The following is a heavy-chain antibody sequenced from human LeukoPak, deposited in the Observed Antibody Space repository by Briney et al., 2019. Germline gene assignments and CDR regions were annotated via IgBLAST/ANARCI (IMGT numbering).Heavy chain of an antibody. J-gene: IGHJ4*02. CDR1: GFTSSSYD. CDR2: ISGGGGST. V-gene: IGHV3-23*01. D-gene: IGHD3-22*01. CDR3: ATLRMAGGSGHYYGC. Sequence: GGSLRLSCAVSGFTSSSYDMSWVRLAPGKGLDWVSAISGGGGSTYYADSVQGRFTISRDNSKNTLYLQMNGLRAEDTALYYCATLRMAGGSGHYYGCWGQGTLVTVSS.